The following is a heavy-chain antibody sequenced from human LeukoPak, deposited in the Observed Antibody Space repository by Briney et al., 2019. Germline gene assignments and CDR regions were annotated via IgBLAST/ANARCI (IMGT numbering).Heavy chain of an antibody. CDR1: GGTFSSYA. J-gene: IGHJ4*02. D-gene: IGHD3-22*01. CDR2: INPSGGST. Sequence: ASVKVSCKASGGTFSSYAISWVRQAPGQGLEWMGIINPSGGSTSYAQKFQGRVTMTRDTSTSTVYMELSSLRSEDTAVYYCARGPYYYDSSGFDYWGQGTLVTVSS. CDR3: ARGPYYYDSSGFDY. V-gene: IGHV1-46*01.